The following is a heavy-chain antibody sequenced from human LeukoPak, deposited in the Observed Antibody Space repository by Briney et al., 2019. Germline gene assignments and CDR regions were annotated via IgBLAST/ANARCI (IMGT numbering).Heavy chain of an antibody. J-gene: IGHJ6*03. CDR3: ARGGLGSGYYRQYYYYYYMDV. Sequence: ASVKVSCKASGYTFTGYYMHWVRQAPGQGLEWMGWINPNSGGTNYAQKFQGRVTMTRDTSISTAYMELSRLRSDDTAVYYCARGGLGSGYYRQYYYYYYMDVWGKGTTVTVSS. D-gene: IGHD5-12*01. CDR2: INPNSGGT. V-gene: IGHV1-2*02. CDR1: GYTFTGYY.